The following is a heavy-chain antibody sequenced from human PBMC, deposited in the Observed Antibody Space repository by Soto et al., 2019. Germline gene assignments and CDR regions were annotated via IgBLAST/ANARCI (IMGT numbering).Heavy chain of an antibody. Sequence: SLRLSCAASGFTFSSYGMHWVRQAPGKGLEWVAVISYDGSNKYYADSVKGRFTISRDNSKNTLYLQMNSLRAEDTAVYYCAKGGNYYDSSGYYEATTYYFDYWGQGTLVTVSS. CDR2: ISYDGSNK. CDR1: GFTFSSYG. J-gene: IGHJ4*02. D-gene: IGHD3-22*01. V-gene: IGHV3-30*18. CDR3: AKGGNYYDSSGYYEATTYYFDY.